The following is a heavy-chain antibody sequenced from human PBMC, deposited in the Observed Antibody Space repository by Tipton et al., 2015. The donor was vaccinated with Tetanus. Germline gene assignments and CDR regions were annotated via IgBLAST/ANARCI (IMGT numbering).Heavy chain of an antibody. CDR3: AKEFLDGWNFDY. V-gene: IGHV3-30*18. D-gene: IGHD2/OR15-2a*01. J-gene: IGHJ4*02. CDR2: ISYDGSNK. CDR1: GFTFSSYG. Sequence: SLRLSCAASGFTFSSYGMHWVRQAPGKGLEWVAVISYDGSNKYYADSVKGRFTISRDNSKNTLYLQMNSLRAEDTAVYYCAKEFLDGWNFDYWGQGTLVTVSS.